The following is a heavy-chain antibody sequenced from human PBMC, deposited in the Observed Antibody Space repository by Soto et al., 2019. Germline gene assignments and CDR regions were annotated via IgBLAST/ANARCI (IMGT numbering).Heavy chain of an antibody. D-gene: IGHD4-4*01. J-gene: IGHJ4*02. CDR2: ISAYNGNT. CDR1: GYTFASYG. Sequence: GSVKVSCKASGYTFASYGISWVRQAPGQGLEWMGWISAYNGNTNYAQKLQGRVTMTTDTSTSTAYMELRSLRSDDTAVYYCARARDDYSNYFKDYWGQGTLVTVSS. CDR3: ARARDDYSNYFKDY. V-gene: IGHV1-18*01.